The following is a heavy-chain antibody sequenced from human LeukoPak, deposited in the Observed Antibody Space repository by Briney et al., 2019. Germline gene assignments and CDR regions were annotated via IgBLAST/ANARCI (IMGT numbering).Heavy chain of an antibody. CDR1: GFTLSNAW. J-gene: IGHJ4*02. CDR3: TTGYYDVY. CDR2: IKSKTDAGTT. Sequence: GGSLRLSCAASGFTLSNAWMSWVRQAPGKGLEWVGRIKSKTDAGTTDYAAPVTGRFTISRDDSKNTLSLQMNSLKIEDTAIYYCTTGYYDVYWGQGTLVTVSS. D-gene: IGHD3-22*01. V-gene: IGHV3-15*01.